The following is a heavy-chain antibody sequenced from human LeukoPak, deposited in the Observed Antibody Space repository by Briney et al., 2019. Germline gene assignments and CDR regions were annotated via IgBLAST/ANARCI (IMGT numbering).Heavy chain of an antibody. CDR2: INHSGST. D-gene: IGHD5-12*01. V-gene: IGHV4-34*01. CDR1: GGSFSGYY. J-gene: IGHJ4*02. CDR3: AKTVATIGFGHYFDY. Sequence: KTSETLSLTCAVYGGSFSGYYWSWIRQPPGKGLEWIGEINHSGSTNYNPSLKSRVTISVDTSKNQFSLKLSSVTAADTAVYYCAKTVATIGFGHYFDYWGQGTLVTVSS.